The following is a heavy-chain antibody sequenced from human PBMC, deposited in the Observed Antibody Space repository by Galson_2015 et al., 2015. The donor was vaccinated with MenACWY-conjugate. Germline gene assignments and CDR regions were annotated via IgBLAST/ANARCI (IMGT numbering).Heavy chain of an antibody. CDR1: GYSISSGYY. Sequence: SETLSLTCTVSGYSISSGYYWGWIRQPPGKGLEWIGNIYHSGSTSYNPSLKSRVTISLDTSKNQFSLKLTSVTATDTAVYYCARHTRTGSQYEYNCFDPWGQGTLVTVSS. CDR3: ARHTRTGSQYEYNCFDP. CDR2: IYHSGST. V-gene: IGHV4-38-2*02. D-gene: IGHD1-26*01. J-gene: IGHJ5*02.